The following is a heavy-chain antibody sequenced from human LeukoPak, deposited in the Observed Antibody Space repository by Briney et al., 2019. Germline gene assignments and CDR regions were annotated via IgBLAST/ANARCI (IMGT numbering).Heavy chain of an antibody. J-gene: IGHJ4*02. CDR2: FDPEDGET. CDR1: GYTFTGYY. D-gene: IGHD2-8*01. CDR3: ATGMVYRLDY. V-gene: IGHV1-24*01. Sequence: ASVKVSCKASGYTFTGYYMHWVRQAPGKGLEWMGGFDPEDGETIYAQKFQGRVTMTEDTSTDTAYMELSSLRSEDTAVYYCATGMVYRLDYWGQGTLVTVSS.